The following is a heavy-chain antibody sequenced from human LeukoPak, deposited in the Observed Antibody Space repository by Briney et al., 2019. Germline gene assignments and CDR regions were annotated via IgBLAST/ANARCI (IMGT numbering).Heavy chain of an antibody. CDR2: IYSGGST. D-gene: IGHD3-22*01. V-gene: IGHV3-53*01. CDR1: GFTVSSNY. J-gene: IGHJ3*02. CDR3: ARGVIVVVTTRGHDAFDI. Sequence: GGSLRLSCAASGFTVSSNYMSWVRQAPGKGLEWVSVIYSGGSTYYADSVKGRFTISRDNSKNTLYLQMNSLRAEDTAVYYCARGVIVVVTTRGHDAFDIWGQGTMVTVSS.